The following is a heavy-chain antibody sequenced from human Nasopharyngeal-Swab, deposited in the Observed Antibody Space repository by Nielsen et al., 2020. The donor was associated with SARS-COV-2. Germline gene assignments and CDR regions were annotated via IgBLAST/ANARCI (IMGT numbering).Heavy chain of an antibody. CDR1: GYTFTSYG. CDR2: ISAYNGNT. V-gene: IGHV1-18*01. D-gene: IGHD2-2*01. Sequence: AVVKVSCKASGYTFTSYGISWVRQAPGQGLERMGWISAYNGNTNYAQKLQGRVTMTTDTSTSTAYMELRSLRSDDTAVYYCASNPLYCSSTSCYHDAFDIWGQGTMVTVSS. J-gene: IGHJ3*02. CDR3: ASNPLYCSSTSCYHDAFDI.